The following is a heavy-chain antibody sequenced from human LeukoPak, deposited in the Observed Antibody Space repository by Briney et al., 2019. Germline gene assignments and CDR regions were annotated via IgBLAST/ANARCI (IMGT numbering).Heavy chain of an antibody. V-gene: IGHV3-30*02. D-gene: IGHD6-13*01. CDR2: IRYDGSNK. Sequence: GGSLRLSCAASGFTFSSYGRHWVRQAPGKGLEWVAFIRYDGSNKYYADSVKGRFTISRDNSKSTLYLQMNSLRAEDTAVYYCATPLGYSSSWDRGYYYYMDVWGKGTTVTVSS. CDR1: GFTFSSYG. CDR3: ATPLGYSSSWDRGYYYYMDV. J-gene: IGHJ6*03.